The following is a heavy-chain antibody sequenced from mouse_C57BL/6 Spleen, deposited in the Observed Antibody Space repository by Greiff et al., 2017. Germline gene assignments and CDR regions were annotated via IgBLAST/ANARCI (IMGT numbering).Heavy chain of an antibody. CDR1: GYTFTSYW. CDR3: ARSPYGSSYYAMDY. D-gene: IGHD1-1*01. Sequence: QVQLQQPGAELVKPGASVKLSCKASGYTFTSYWMHWVKQRPGQGLEWIGMIHPNSGSTNYNEKFKSKATLAVDKSSSTAYMQISSLTSEDSAVYYCARSPYGSSYYAMDYWGQGTSVTVSS. V-gene: IGHV1-64*01. CDR2: IHPNSGST. J-gene: IGHJ4*01.